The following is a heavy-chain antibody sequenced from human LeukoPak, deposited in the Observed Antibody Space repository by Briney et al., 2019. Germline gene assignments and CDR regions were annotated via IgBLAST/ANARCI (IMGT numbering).Heavy chain of an antibody. J-gene: IGHJ3*02. D-gene: IGHD3-10*01. V-gene: IGHV3-23*01. Sequence: AGSLRLSCAASGFAFSSYGMSWVCQAPGKGREWVSAISGSGGSTYYEDSVKGRFTISRDNSKNTLYLQMNSLTAEDTAVYYCAREGRYYGSGSHRDGFDIWGQGTMVTVSS. CDR2: ISGSGGST. CDR3: AREGRYYGSGSHRDGFDI. CDR1: GFAFSSYG.